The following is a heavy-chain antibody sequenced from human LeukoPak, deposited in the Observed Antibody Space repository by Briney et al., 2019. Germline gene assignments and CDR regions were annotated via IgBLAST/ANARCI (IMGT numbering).Heavy chain of an antibody. J-gene: IGHJ4*02. D-gene: IGHD2-15*01. CDR2: ISYDGSNK. Sequence: GGSLRLSCAASGFTFSSYAMHWVRQAPGKGLEWVAVISYDGSNKYYADPVKGRFTISRDNSKNTLYLQMNSLRAEDTAVYYCARAGDIVVVVAATDYWGQGTLVTVSS. CDR1: GFTFSSYA. V-gene: IGHV3-30-3*01. CDR3: ARAGDIVVVVAATDY.